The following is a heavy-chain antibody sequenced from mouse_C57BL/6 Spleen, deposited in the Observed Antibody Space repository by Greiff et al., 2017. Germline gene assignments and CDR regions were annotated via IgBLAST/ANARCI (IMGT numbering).Heavy chain of an antibody. CDR1: GYTFTDYE. Sequence: VQLVESGAELVRPGASVTLSCKASGYTFTDYEMHWVKQTPVHGLEWIGAIDPETGGTAYNQKFKGKAILTADKSSSTAYMELRSLTSEDSAVYYCTRGYLHAMDYWGQGTSVTVSS. CDR3: TRGYLHAMDY. J-gene: IGHJ4*01. CDR2: IDPETGGT. V-gene: IGHV1-15*01.